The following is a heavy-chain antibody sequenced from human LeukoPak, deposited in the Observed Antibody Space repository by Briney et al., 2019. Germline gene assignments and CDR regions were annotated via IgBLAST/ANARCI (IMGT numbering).Heavy chain of an antibody. CDR1: GFTLSTYW. D-gene: IGHD5-12*01. Sequence: RPGGSLRLSCAASGFTLSTYWMHWVRQTPGKGLVWVSRINTDGSSTTYADSVKGRFTVSRDNAKNTLYLQMNSLRAEDTAVYYCAREREYSGFYWGLGTLVTVSS. CDR3: AREREYSGFY. J-gene: IGHJ4*02. V-gene: IGHV3-74*01. CDR2: INTDGSST.